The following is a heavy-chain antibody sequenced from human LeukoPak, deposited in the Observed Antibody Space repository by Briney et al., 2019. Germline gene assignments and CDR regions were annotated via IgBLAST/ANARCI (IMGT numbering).Heavy chain of an antibody. CDR3: ARTSRRMGYFQH. CDR1: GYSFTCYW. V-gene: IGHV5-51*01. J-gene: IGHJ1*01. D-gene: IGHD2-2*01. CDR2: IFYGDYHT. Sequence: GELPKTSRIGSGYSFTCYWHGWVPQVPGEGVEWGGIIFYGDYHTRYSPSFQGQRTISADKSISTAYLQWSSRKAADIAMYDCARTSRRMGYFQHWGEGTLVTVSS.